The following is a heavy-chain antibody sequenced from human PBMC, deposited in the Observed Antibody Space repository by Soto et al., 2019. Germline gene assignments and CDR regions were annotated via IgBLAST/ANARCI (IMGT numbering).Heavy chain of an antibody. D-gene: IGHD6-19*01. J-gene: IGHJ5*02. CDR3: ARERAVAGTNWFDP. V-gene: IGHV3-53*01. Sequence: PGGSLRLSCAASGFTVSSNYMSWVRQAPGKGLEWVSVIYSGGSTYYADSVKGRFTISRDNSKNTLYLQMNSLRAEDTAVYYCARERAVAGTNWFDPWGQGPMIT. CDR1: GFTVSSNY. CDR2: IYSGGST.